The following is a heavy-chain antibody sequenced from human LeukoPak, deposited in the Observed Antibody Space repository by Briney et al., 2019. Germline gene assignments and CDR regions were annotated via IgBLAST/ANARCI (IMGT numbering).Heavy chain of an antibody. V-gene: IGHV4-59*08. CDR2: IYYSGST. CDR1: GGSISSYY. CDR3: ARHYGSGSYHDY. D-gene: IGHD1-26*01. Sequence: SETLSLTCTVSGGSISSYYWSWIRQPPGKGLEWIGYIYYSGSTNYNPSLKSRVTISVDTSKNQFSLKLSSVTAADTAVYYCARHYGSGSYHDYWGQGTLVTVSS. J-gene: IGHJ4*02.